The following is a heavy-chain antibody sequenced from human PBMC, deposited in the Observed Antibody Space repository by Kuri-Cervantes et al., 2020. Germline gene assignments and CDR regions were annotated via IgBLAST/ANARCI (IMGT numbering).Heavy chain of an antibody. J-gene: IGHJ4*02. CDR1: GYTFTGYY. D-gene: IGHD6-13*01. Sequence: SVKVSCKASGYTFTGYYMHWVRQAPGQGLEWMGWINPNSGGTNYAQKFQGRVTMTRDTSISTAYMELSRLRSDDTAVYYCARDSYSSSWYLPTLFDYWGQGTLVTVSS. CDR3: ARDSYSSSWYLPTLFDY. V-gene: IGHV1-2*02. CDR2: INPNSGGT.